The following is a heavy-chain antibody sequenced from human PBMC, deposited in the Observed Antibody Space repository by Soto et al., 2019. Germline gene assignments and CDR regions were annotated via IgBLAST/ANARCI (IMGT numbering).Heavy chain of an antibody. CDR2: INHSGST. CDR3: ASVTDGYKHPSGFDY. V-gene: IGHV4-34*01. D-gene: IGHD5-12*01. J-gene: IGHJ4*02. CDR1: GGSFSGYY. Sequence: SETLSLTCAVYGGSFSGYYWSWIRQPPGKGLEWIGEINHSGSTNYNPSLKGRVTISVDTSKNQFSLKLSSVTAADTAVYYCASVTDGYKHPSGFDYWGQGTLVTVSS.